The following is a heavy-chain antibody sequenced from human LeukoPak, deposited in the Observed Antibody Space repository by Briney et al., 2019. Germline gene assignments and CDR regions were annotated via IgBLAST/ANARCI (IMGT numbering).Heavy chain of an antibody. D-gene: IGHD2-2*01. CDR2: SKSKTDGGTT. V-gene: IGHV3-15*01. CDR1: GFTLSSAW. J-gene: IGHJ5*02. Sequence: GGSLRLSCAGSGFTLSSAWMTWVRQAPGKGLEWVGLSKSKTDGGTTDYAAPVKGRFSISRDDSKNTLYLQMNSLKTEDTAVYYCAKYCISADCYANWFGPWGQGTLVTVSS. CDR3: AKYCISADCYANWFGP.